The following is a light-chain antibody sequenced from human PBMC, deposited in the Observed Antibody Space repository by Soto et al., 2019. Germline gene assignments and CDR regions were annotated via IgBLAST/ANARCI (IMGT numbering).Light chain of an antibody. V-gene: IGLV2-14*01. CDR3: SSYTSSSTYV. J-gene: IGLJ1*01. Sequence: QSALTQPASVYGSPGQSITISCTGTSRDVGGYNYVSWYQHHPGKAPKLMIYEVSNRPSGVSNRFSGSKSGNTASLTISGLQAEDEADYYCSSYTSSSTYVFGTGTKVTVL. CDR2: EVS. CDR1: SRDVGGYNY.